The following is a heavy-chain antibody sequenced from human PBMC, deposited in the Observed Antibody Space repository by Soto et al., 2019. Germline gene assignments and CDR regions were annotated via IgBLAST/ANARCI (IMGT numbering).Heavy chain of an antibody. CDR3: ASARHIGP. V-gene: IGHV3-7*01. Sequence: LRLSCAASIFPFSNYWMRWVRQAPGKGLEWVANIKQDGSESNYADSVKGRFTISRDNAENSLYLQMTSLRAEDTAVYYCASARHIGPWGQGTLVTVSS. D-gene: IGHD2-21*01. CDR2: IKQDGSES. J-gene: IGHJ5*02. CDR1: IFPFSNYW.